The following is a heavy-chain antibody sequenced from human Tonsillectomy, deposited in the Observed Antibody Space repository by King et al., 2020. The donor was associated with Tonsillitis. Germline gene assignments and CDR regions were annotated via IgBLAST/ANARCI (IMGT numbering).Heavy chain of an antibody. CDR1: GFTFSRYW. D-gene: IGHD3-22*01. Sequence: VQLVESGGGLVQPGGPLRLSCAASGFTFSRYWMHWVRQAPGKGLVWVSRINSDGSSTNYADSVKGRFIISRDNAENTLYLQMNSLRAEDTAVYYCARDPYYYDSSGYQTRDNWFDPWGQGTLVTVSS. J-gene: IGHJ5*02. CDR3: ARDPYYYDSSGYQTRDNWFDP. V-gene: IGHV3-74*01. CDR2: INSDGSST.